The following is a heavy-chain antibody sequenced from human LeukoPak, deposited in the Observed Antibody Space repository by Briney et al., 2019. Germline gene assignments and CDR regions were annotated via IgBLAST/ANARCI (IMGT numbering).Heavy chain of an antibody. V-gene: IGHV3-74*01. CDR1: GFTFSSYW. J-gene: IGHJ6*02. CDR2: INSDGSST. Sequence: GGSLRLSCAASGFTFSSYWMHWVRQAPGKGLVWVSRINSDGSSTSYADSVKGRFTISRDNAKNTLYLQMNSLRAEVTAVYYCARGVGAVAGYGMDVWGQGTTVTVSS. CDR3: ARGVGAVAGYGMDV. D-gene: IGHD6-19*01.